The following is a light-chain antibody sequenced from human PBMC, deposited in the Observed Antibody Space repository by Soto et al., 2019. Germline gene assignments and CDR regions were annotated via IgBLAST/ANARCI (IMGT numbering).Light chain of an antibody. V-gene: IGKV1-27*01. J-gene: IGKJ3*01. CDR3: QQYSSVPV. Sequence: DIQMTQSPTSLSASVGDRVTITCRASQGISNFVAWYQQKPGKAPKLLIYAASNLQSGVPSRFSGSGTGTQFILVINSLQPEDVTTYSCQQYSSVPVFGPGTKVEIK. CDR1: QGISNF. CDR2: AAS.